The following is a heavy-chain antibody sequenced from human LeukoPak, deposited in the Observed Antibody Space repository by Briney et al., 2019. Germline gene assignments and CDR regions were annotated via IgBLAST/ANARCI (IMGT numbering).Heavy chain of an antibody. CDR1: GFTFSSYA. D-gene: IGHD2-15*01. CDR3: ARVGGAWYSDY. J-gene: IGHJ4*02. CDR2: ISGSGGFT. V-gene: IGHV3-23*01. Sequence: PGGSLRLSCAASGFTFSSYAMSWVRQAPEKGLEWVSAISGSGGFTYYADSVKGRFTFSRDNSKNTVYLQMNSLRAEDTAVYYCARVGGAWYSDYWGQGTLVTVSS.